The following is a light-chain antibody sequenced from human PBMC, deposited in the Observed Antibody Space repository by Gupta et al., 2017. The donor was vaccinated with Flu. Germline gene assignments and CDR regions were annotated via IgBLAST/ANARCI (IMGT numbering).Light chain of an antibody. CDR2: GAS. CDR1: QSVSSRS. V-gene: IGKV3-20*01. Sequence: GTLSLSPGERATLACRASQSVSSRSVAWYQQIPGQAPRLLIYGASTRATGIPDRFSGSGSGTDFTLTISRLEPEDFAVYYCHQYGTSLITFGQGTRLEIK. CDR3: HQYGTSLIT. J-gene: IGKJ5*01.